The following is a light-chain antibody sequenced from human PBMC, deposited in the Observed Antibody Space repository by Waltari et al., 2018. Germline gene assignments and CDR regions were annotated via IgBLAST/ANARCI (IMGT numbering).Light chain of an antibody. CDR1: QSVSSY. CDR2: DAS. CDR3: QQRSNWLIT. Sequence: EIVLTQSPATLSLSPGERATLSCRASQSVSSYLAWYQQKPGQAPRLLIYDASKRGTGIPARFSGSGSGTYFTLTISSLEPEDFAVYYCQQRSNWLITFGQGTRLEIK. V-gene: IGKV3-11*01. J-gene: IGKJ5*01.